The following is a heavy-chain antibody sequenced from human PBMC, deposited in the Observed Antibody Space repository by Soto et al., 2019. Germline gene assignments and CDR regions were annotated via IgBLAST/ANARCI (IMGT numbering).Heavy chain of an antibody. Sequence: GGSLRLSCAASGFTFSSYWMSWVRQAPGKGLEWVANIKQDGSEKYYVDSVKGRFTISRDNAKNSLYLQMNSLRAEDTAVYYCAREVSLEGGEQWLVRWFDPWGQGTLVTVSS. CDR1: GFTFSSYW. J-gene: IGHJ5*02. CDR3: AREVSLEGGEQWLVRWFDP. D-gene: IGHD6-19*01. CDR2: IKQDGSEK. V-gene: IGHV3-7*05.